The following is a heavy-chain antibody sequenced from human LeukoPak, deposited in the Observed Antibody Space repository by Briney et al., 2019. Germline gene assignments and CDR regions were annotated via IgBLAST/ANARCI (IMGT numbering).Heavy chain of an antibody. D-gene: IGHD3-10*02. CDR1: GYTFTSYG. Sequence: ASVKVSCKASGYTFTSYGISWVRQAPGQGLEWMGWIRAYNGNTNYAQKLQGRVTMTTDTSTSTAYMELRSLRSDDTAVYYCARDLPTFTPRRITMYYFNYWGQGTLVTVSS. CDR3: ARDLPTFTPRRITMYYFNY. CDR2: IRAYNGNT. J-gene: IGHJ4*02. V-gene: IGHV1-18*01.